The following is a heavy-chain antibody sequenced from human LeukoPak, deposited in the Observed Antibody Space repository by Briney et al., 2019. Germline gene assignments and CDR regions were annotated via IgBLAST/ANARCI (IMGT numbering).Heavy chain of an antibody. CDR3: ARDAYAVADY. Sequence: PGGSLRLSCATSGFTFNNYAMTWVRQAPGKGLEWVSHITGGGDGTYYADSVKGRFTISRDNSKNTMYLQMNSLRVEDTAVYYCARDAYAVADYWGQGTLVTVSS. CDR2: ITGGGDGT. J-gene: IGHJ4*02. CDR1: GFTFNNYA. D-gene: IGHD4-17*01. V-gene: IGHV3-23*01.